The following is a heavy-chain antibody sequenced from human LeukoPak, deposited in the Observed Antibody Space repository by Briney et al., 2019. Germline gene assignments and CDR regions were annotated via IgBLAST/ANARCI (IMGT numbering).Heavy chain of an antibody. J-gene: IGHJ4*02. Sequence: GSSVKVSRKASGGTFSSYAISWVRQAPGQGLEWMGGIIPIFGTANYAQKFQGRVTITADESTGTAYKELSSLRSEDTAVYYCARDSSPPYSSGWYGGFDYWGQGTLVTVSS. CDR3: ARDSSPPYSSGWYGGFDY. CDR1: GGTFSSYA. CDR2: IIPIFGTA. D-gene: IGHD6-19*01. V-gene: IGHV1-69*01.